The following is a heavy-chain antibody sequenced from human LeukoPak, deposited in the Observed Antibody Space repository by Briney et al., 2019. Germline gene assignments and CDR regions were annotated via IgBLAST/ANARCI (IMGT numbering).Heavy chain of an antibody. CDR1: GLTFRRYA. D-gene: IGHD5-18*01. J-gene: IGHJ4*02. CDR3: ARGAGIQLWLPFDY. Sequence: PGGSLRLSCAASGLTFRRYAMNWVRQAPGKGLEWVAVLSYDGSNKYYAGSVRGRFTISRDNCKSTLDLQMNSLRAEDTAVYYCARGAGIQLWLPFDYWGKGTLVIVCS. CDR2: LSYDGSNK. V-gene: IGHV3-30-3*01.